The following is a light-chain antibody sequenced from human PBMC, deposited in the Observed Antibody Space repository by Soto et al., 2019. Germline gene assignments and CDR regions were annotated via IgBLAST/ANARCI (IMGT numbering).Light chain of an antibody. CDR1: QSISSW. V-gene: IGKV1-5*01. J-gene: IGKJ1*01. Sequence: DIQMTQSRSTLSASVGDRVTITCRASQSISSWLAWYQQKPGKAPKLLIYDASSLESGVPSRFSGSGSGTEFTLTISSLQHDDFATYDCQQYNSYFWTFGQGTKVDIK. CDR3: QQYNSYFWT. CDR2: DAS.